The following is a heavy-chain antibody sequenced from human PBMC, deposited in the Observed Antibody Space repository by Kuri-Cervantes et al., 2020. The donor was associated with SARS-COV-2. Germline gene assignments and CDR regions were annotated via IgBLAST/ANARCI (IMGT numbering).Heavy chain of an antibody. CDR1: GGSFSGYY. CDR2: IYYSGST. J-gene: IGHJ3*02. D-gene: IGHD3-22*01. V-gene: IGHV4-59*12. CDR3: ARDSYNYDSNAFDI. Sequence: GSLRLSCAVYGGSFSGYYWSWIRQPPGKGLEWIGYIYYSGSTNYNPSLKSRVTISVDTYKNQFSLKLSSVTAADTAVYYCARDSYNYDSNAFDIWGQGTMVTVSS.